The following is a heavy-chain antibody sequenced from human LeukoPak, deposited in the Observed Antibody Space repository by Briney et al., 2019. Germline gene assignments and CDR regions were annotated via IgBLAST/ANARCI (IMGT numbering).Heavy chain of an antibody. Sequence: PSETLSLTYTVSGGSISSYYWSWIRQPPGKGLEWIGYIYYSGSTNYNPSLKSRVTISVDTSKNQFSLKLSSVTAADTAVYYCARDYDGSWFDPWGQGTLVTVSS. D-gene: IGHD3-3*01. J-gene: IGHJ5*02. CDR3: ARDYDGSWFDP. V-gene: IGHV4-59*01. CDR1: GGSISSYY. CDR2: IYYSGST.